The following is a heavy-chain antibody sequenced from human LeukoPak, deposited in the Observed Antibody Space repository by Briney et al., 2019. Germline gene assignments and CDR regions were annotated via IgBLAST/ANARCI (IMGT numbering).Heavy chain of an antibody. D-gene: IGHD3-10*01. CDR1: GSTFSTYW. J-gene: IGHJ4*02. V-gene: IGHV3-7*01. CDR3: ARDLAGHYYGSGSSFDY. CDR2: TREDGSEK. Sequence: GGSLRLSCTASGSTFSTYWMSWVRQAPGKGLEWVANTREDGSEKYYVDSVKGRFTISRDNAKNSLYLQMNSLRAEDTAVYYCARDLAGHYYGSGSSFDYWGQGTLVTVSS.